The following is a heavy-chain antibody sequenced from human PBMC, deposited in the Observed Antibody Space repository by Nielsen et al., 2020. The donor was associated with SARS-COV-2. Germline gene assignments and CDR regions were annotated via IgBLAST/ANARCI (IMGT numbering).Heavy chain of an antibody. CDR2: IYYSGST. Sequence: SETLSLTCTVSGGSISSGGYYWSWIRQPPGKGLEWIGYIYYSGSTIYNPSLESRVTISVDTSKTQFSLKLSSVTAADTAVYYCATSSPFLGSYYYYGMDVWGQGTTVTVSS. D-gene: IGHD1-26*01. CDR1: GGSISSGGYY. CDR3: ATSSPFLGSYYYYGMDV. J-gene: IGHJ6*02. V-gene: IGHV4-61*08.